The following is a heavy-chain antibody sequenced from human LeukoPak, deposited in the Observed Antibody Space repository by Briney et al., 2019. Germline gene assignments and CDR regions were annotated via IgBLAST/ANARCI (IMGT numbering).Heavy chain of an antibody. J-gene: IGHJ3*01. CDR3: AMKAVPRPRLHDAFDF. CDR1: GFTFSNYA. V-gene: IGHV3-23*01. Sequence: WGALRLSFPASGFTFSNYALTWVHQAGGKGLEWVSAISGSASSTYHADSVKGRFTISRDNSKNSLYLQMNSLRADDTAVYYCAMKAVPRPRLHDAFDFWGQGTVVSVSS. CDR2: ISGSASST. D-gene: IGHD5-24*01.